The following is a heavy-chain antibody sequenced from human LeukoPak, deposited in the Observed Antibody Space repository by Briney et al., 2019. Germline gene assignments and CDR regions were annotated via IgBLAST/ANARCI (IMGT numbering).Heavy chain of an antibody. J-gene: IGHJ4*02. Sequence: PSETLSLTCTVSGGSISSGDYYWSWLRQPPGRGLEWIGYIYYSGSGSTNHNPALKSRVTISVDTSKNQFSLTLSSVTAADTAVYYCARHAVYAGSGWSFDYWGKGTLVTVSS. D-gene: IGHD6-19*01. CDR2: IYYSGSGST. V-gene: IGHV4-61*08. CDR3: ARHAVYAGSGWSFDY. CDR1: GGSISSGDYY.